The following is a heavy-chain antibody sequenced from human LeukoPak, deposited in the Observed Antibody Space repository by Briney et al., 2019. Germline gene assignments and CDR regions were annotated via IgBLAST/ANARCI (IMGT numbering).Heavy chain of an antibody. J-gene: IGHJ6*03. CDR2: IYSGGST. V-gene: IGHV3-53*01. Sequence: GGSLRLSCAASGFTVSSNYMSWVRQAPGKGLEWVSVIYSGGSTCYADSVKGRFTISRDNSKNTLYLQMNSLRAEDTAVYYCARAATVTPETYYYYYMDVWGKGTTVTVSS. CDR3: ARAATVTPETYYYYYMDV. D-gene: IGHD4-17*01. CDR1: GFTVSSNY.